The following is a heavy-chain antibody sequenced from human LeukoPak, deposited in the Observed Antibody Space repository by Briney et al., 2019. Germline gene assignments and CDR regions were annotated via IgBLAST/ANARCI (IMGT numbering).Heavy chain of an antibody. J-gene: IGHJ3*02. V-gene: IGHV3-53*01. D-gene: IGHD6-13*01. CDR2: IYSGGST. CDR1: GFTVSSNY. CDR3: ARDPRIAAAGTQAVNAFDI. Sequence: GGSLRLSCAASGFTVSSNYMSWVRQAPGKGLEWVSVIYSGGSTYYADSVKGRFTISRDNSKNTLYLQMNSLRAEDTAVYYCARDPRIAAAGTQAVNAFDIWGQGTMVTVSS.